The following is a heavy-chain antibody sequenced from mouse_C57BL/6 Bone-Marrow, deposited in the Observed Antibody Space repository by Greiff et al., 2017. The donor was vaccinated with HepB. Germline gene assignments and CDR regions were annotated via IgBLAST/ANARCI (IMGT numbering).Heavy chain of an antibody. Sequence: QVQLQQSGPELVKPGASVKISCKASGYAFSSSWMNWVKQRPGKGLEWIGRIYPGDGDTNYNGKFKGKATLTADKSSSTAYMQLSSLTSEDSAVYFGGRKDYGSSYYFDYWGQGTTLTVSS. CDR2: IYPGDGDT. V-gene: IGHV1-82*01. CDR3: GRKDYGSSYYFDY. CDR1: GYAFSSSW. J-gene: IGHJ2*01. D-gene: IGHD1-1*01.